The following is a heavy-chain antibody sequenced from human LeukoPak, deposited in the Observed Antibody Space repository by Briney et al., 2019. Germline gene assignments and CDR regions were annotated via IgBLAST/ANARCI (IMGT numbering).Heavy chain of an antibody. CDR3: ARGPTVGYDILTGYYPYNWFDP. CDR1: GYTFTSYD. V-gene: IGHV1-8*01. J-gene: IGHJ5*02. CDR2: MNPNSGNT. Sequence: ALVKVSCKASGYTFTSYDINWVRQATGQGLEWMGWMNPNSGNTGYAQKFQGRVTMTRNTSISTAYMELSSLRSEDTAVYYCARGPTVGYDILTGYYPYNWFDPWGQGTLVTVSS. D-gene: IGHD3-9*01.